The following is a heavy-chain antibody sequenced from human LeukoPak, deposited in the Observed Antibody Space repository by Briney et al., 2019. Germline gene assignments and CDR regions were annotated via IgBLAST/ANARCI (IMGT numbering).Heavy chain of an antibody. J-gene: IGHJ4*02. CDR2: ISSTSSDK. V-gene: IGHV3-48*01. CDR1: GFTFSTYN. D-gene: IGHD2-15*01. Sequence: PGGSLRLSCTASGFTFSTYNMKWVRQAPGKGLEWVSHISSTSSDKFYPDSLKGRLTVSRDNAKNSLYLHMNSLRVEDTAVYYCARDSGRGGSCDYWGQGILVTVPS. CDR3: ARDSGRGGSCDY.